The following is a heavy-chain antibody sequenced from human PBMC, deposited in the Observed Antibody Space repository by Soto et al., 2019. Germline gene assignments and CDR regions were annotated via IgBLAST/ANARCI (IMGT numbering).Heavy chain of an antibody. D-gene: IGHD5-12*01. CDR3: AKDGRNGYNLFY. Sequence: QVQLQESGPGVVKPSGTLSLTCAVSGDSISSGGWWSWVRQPPGKGLEWIGEIYHSGSTNYNPSFKSRVSISVDKSKNHFSLNLNSVNAADTAIYYCAKDGRNGYNLFYWGQGTRVTVSS. V-gene: IGHV4-4*02. CDR1: GDSISSGGW. J-gene: IGHJ4*02. CDR2: IYHSGST.